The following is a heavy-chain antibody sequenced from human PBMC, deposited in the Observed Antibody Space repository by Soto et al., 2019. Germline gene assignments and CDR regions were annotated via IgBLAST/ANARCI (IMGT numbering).Heavy chain of an antibody. CDR3: ARGARTIAVAGNFDY. CDR2: INPSGGST. D-gene: IGHD6-19*01. V-gene: IGHV1-46*01. CDR1: GYTFTSYY. Sequence: ASVKVSCKASGYTFTSYYMHWVRQAPGQGLEWMGIINPSGGSTSYAQKFQGRVTMTRDTSTSTVYMELSSLRSEDTAVYYCARGARTIAVAGNFDYWGQGTLVTVSS. J-gene: IGHJ4*02.